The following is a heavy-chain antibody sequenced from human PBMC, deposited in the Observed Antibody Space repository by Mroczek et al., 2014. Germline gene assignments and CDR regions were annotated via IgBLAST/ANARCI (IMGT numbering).Heavy chain of an antibody. D-gene: IGHD3-3*01. V-gene: IGHV2-26*01. CDR3: ARGXHDFWSGYKVVGLDY. CDR1: GFSLSNARMG. J-gene: IGHJ4*02. CDR2: FSNDEK. Sequence: ESGPVLVKPTETLTLTCTVSGFSLSNARMGVSWIRQPPGKALEWLAHFSNDEKSYSTSLKSRLTISKDTSKSQVVLTMTNMDPVDTATYYCARGXHDFWSGYKVVGLDYWGQGTLVTVSS.